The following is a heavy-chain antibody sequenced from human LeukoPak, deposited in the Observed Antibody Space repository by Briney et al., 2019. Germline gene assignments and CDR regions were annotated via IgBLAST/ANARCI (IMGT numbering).Heavy chain of an antibody. Sequence: GGSLRLSCAASGFTFSSYGMHWVRQAPGKGLEWVAVISYDGSNKYYADSVKGRFTISRDNSKNTLYLQMNSLRAEDTAVYYCAKDRFLEWLLYGPSFFDYWGQGTLVTVSS. D-gene: IGHD3-3*01. V-gene: IGHV3-30*18. J-gene: IGHJ4*02. CDR1: GFTFSSYG. CDR2: ISYDGSNK. CDR3: AKDRFLEWLLYGPSFFDY.